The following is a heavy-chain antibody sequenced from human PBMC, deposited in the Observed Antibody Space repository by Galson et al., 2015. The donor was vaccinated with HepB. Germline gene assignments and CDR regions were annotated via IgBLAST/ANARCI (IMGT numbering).Heavy chain of an antibody. V-gene: IGHV3-30*02. Sequence: SLRLSCAASGFSFSSFSMYWVRQAPGKGLEWVAFILYNGRDKYYTDSVKGRFTISRDNSKNTLYLQMNSPRAEDTAVYYCAKPFGDFPYWYFDLWGRGTLVTVSS. J-gene: IGHJ2*01. CDR1: GFSFSSFS. D-gene: IGHD4-17*01. CDR2: ILYNGRDK. CDR3: AKPFGDFPYWYFDL.